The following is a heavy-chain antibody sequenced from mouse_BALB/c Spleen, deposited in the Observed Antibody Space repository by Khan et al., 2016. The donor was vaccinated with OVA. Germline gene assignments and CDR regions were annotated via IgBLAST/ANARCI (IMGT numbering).Heavy chain of an antibody. CDR3: TRDRIDY. J-gene: IGHJ2*01. CDR1: GYTFTTYW. V-gene: IGHV1-7*01. CDR2: INPTSGYI. Sequence: VQLQESGAELAQPGASVKMSCKASGYTFTTYWMHWVKQRPGQGLEWIGYINPTSGYIDYNQKFKDTATLTADKSSSTAYMQLSSLTSDDSAVYYWTRDRIDYWGQGTTLTVSS.